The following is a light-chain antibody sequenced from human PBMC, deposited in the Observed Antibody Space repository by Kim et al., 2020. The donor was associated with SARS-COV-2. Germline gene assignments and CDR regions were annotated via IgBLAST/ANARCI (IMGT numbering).Light chain of an antibody. CDR2: AAS. Sequence: ASVGDRVTITSRASQDIANSLAWYQQKPGKVPKVLIYAASTLQSGVPSRFSGGGSGTEFTLTIGSLQTEDVATYCCQKYNSAPWTFGPGTKVDIK. CDR1: QDIANS. CDR3: QKYNSAPWT. J-gene: IGKJ1*01. V-gene: IGKV1-27*01.